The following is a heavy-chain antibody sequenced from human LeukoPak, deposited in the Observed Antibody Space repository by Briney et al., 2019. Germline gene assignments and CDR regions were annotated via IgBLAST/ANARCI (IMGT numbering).Heavy chain of an antibody. J-gene: IGHJ4*02. CDR2: IKSKADAETT. Sequence: GGSLRLSCAGSGFTFSHAWMSWVRQTPGKGLEWLGRIKSKADAETTDYAAPVKGRFTISRADSKNTLFLQMNSLKTEDTAVYYCTPYQSASGWYGLYWGQGTLVTVSS. D-gene: IGHD6-19*01. CDR1: GFTFSHAW. V-gene: IGHV3-15*01. CDR3: TPYQSASGWYGLY.